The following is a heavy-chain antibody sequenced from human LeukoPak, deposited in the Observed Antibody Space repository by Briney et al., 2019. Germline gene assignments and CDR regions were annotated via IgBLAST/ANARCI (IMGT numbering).Heavy chain of an antibody. V-gene: IGHV3-20*04. D-gene: IGHD3-10*01. Sequence: GGSLRLSCAASGFTFDDYGMSWVRQAPGKGLEWVSGINWNGGNTGYADSLKGRFTISRDNAKNSLYLQMDSLRVEDTAVYYCAKDLWYGEFLWGQGTLVTVSS. CDR1: GFTFDDYG. J-gene: IGHJ4*02. CDR2: INWNGGNT. CDR3: AKDLWYGEFL.